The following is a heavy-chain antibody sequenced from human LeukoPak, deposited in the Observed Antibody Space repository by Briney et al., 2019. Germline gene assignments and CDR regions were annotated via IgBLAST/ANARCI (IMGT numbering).Heavy chain of an antibody. V-gene: IGHV1-69*13. Sequence: ASVKVSCKTSGGTFRNYAISWVRQAPGQGLEWMGGIIPTFAPATYAQEFRGRVTITADESTNTAYMELSSLRSEDMAVYYCARGRDGYIPYNWFDPWGQGTLVTVSS. CDR2: IIPTFAPA. D-gene: IGHD5-24*01. CDR1: GGTFRNYA. J-gene: IGHJ5*02. CDR3: ARGRDGYIPYNWFDP.